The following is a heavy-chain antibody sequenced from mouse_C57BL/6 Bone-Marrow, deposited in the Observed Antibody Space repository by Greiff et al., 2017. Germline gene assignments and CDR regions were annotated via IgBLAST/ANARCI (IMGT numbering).Heavy chain of an antibody. D-gene: IGHD1-1*01. V-gene: IGHV1-55*01. CDR3: ARDHYYGSSFDV. J-gene: IGHJ1*03. CDR2: IYPGSGST. Sequence: QVQLKQPGAELVKPGASVKMSCKASGYTFTSYWITWVKQRPGQGLEWIGDIYPGSGSTNYNEKFKSKATLTVDTSSSTAYMQLSSLTSEDSAVYYCARDHYYGSSFDVWGTGTTVTVSS. CDR1: GYTFTSYW.